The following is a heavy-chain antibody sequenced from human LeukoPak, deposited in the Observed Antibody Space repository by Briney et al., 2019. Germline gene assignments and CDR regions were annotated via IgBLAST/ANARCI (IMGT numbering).Heavy chain of an antibody. CDR3: AKESVAGTLRFEYFQH. CDR2: IRYDGYNK. Sequence: TGGSLRLSCAASGFTFSSYGMYWVRQAPGKGLEWVAFIRYDGYNKYYADSVKGRFTISRDNSKNTLYLQMNSLRAEDTAVYYCAKESVAGTLRFEYFQHWGQGTLVTVSS. D-gene: IGHD6-19*01. CDR1: GFTFSSYG. J-gene: IGHJ1*01. V-gene: IGHV3-30*02.